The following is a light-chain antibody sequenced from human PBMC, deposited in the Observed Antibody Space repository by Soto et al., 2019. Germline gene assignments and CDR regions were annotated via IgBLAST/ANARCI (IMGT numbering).Light chain of an antibody. V-gene: IGLV2-14*01. CDR2: EVT. J-gene: IGLJ1*01. CDR1: SSDIGAYDY. Sequence: QSVLTQPASLSGSPGQSITISCTGTSSDIGAYDYVAWYQQFPGKTPKLIIYEVTYRPSGVSHRFSASKSGNTASLTISGLQAGDEADYYCISYTGSSTSYVFGTGTKVTVL. CDR3: ISYTGSSTSYV.